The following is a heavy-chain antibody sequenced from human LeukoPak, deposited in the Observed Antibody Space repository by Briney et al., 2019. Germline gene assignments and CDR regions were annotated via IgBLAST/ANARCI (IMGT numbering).Heavy chain of an antibody. CDR1: GGSISSGGYY. CDR2: INHSGST. D-gene: IGHD3-22*01. CDR3: ARGPIVVTSRYYYGMDV. Sequence: SETLSLTCAVSGGSISSGGYYWSWIRQPPGKGLEWIGEINHSGSTNYNPSLKSRVTISVDTSKNQFSLKLSSVTAADTAVYYCARGPIVVTSRYYYGMDVWGQGTTVTVSS. V-gene: IGHV4-34*01. J-gene: IGHJ6*02.